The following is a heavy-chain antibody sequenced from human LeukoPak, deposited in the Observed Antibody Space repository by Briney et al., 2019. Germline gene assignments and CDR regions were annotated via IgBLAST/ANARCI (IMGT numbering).Heavy chain of an antibody. D-gene: IGHD2-2*01. V-gene: IGHV3-23*01. Sequence: PGGSLRLSCAASGFTFSTYAMSWVRQVPGKGLEWVSGISSSGGSTYYADSVKGRFTISRDNSKNTLYLQMNSLRAEDTAVYYCAKDVEDCSSTSCPGLFDYWGQGTLVTVSS. CDR1: GFTFSTYA. CDR3: AKDVEDCSSTSCPGLFDY. CDR2: ISSSGGST. J-gene: IGHJ4*02.